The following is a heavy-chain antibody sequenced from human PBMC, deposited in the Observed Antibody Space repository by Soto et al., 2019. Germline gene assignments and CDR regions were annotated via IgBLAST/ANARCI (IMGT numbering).Heavy chain of an antibody. CDR2: ISWSSVTF. D-gene: IGHD5-12*01. J-gene: IGHJ4*02. Sequence: EVQLVESGGGLVQPGRSLRLSCAASGFNFDDYAMHWVRRAPGKGLEWVSGISWSSVTFDYADSVKGRFTISRDNAKNSLYLHMNSLRAEDTAFYYCAKDHDEDFGYDLDYFDYWGQGTLVTVSS. V-gene: IGHV3-9*01. CDR3: AKDHDEDFGYDLDYFDY. CDR1: GFNFDDYA.